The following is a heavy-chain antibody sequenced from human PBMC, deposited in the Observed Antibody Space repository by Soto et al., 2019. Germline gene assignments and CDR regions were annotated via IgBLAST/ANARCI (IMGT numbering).Heavy chain of an antibody. V-gene: IGHV1-8*01. CDR2: MNPNSGNT. J-gene: IGHJ4*02. CDR1: GYTFTSYD. Sequence: QVPLVQSGAEVKKPGASVKVSCKASGYTFTSYDINWVRQATGQGLEWMGWMNPNSGNTGYAQKFQGRVTMTRNTSISTAYMELSSLRSEDTAVYYCAREGRAYCGGDCYSNYWGQGTLVTVSS. CDR3: AREGRAYCGGDCYSNY. D-gene: IGHD2-21*01.